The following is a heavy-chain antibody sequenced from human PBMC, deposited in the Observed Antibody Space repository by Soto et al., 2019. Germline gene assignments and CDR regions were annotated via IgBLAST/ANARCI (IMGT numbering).Heavy chain of an antibody. CDR3: ARDFAHFDS. CDR2: VYHTGRT. J-gene: IGHJ4*02. Sequence: SETLSLTCTVSGGSFKSGSYSWSWIRQPPGKGLEWIGYVYHTGRTSYNPSLKSRVSISMDTSKNQFSLNLDSVTAADTAVYFCARDFAHFDSWGQGTLVTVSS. CDR1: GGSFKSGSYS. V-gene: IGHV4-61*01. D-gene: IGHD3-3*01.